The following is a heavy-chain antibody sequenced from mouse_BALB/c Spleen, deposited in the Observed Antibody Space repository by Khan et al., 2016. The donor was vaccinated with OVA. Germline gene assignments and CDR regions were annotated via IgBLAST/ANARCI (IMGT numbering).Heavy chain of an antibody. CDR1: GYTFTNYW. D-gene: IGHD6-1*01. Sequence: QVQLQQSGAELAKPGASVKMSCKASGYTFTNYWIHWVKQRPGQGLEWIGYINPSTGYTEYNQNFKDKATLTADKSSSTAYMQLSSLTSEDSAVFYCGRCGRYSCSCLGDAMDYWGQGTSVTVSS. CDR3: GRCGRYSCSCLGDAMDY. V-gene: IGHV1-7*01. J-gene: IGHJ4*01. CDR2: INPSTGYT.